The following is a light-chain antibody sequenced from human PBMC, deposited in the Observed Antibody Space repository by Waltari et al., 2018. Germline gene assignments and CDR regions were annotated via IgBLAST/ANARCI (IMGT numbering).Light chain of an antibody. CDR2: NAS. V-gene: IGKV3-11*01. CDR3: QQRGSWPLT. CDR1: QSISTY. Sequence: EIVLTQSPATLSLSPGERATLSSRASQSISTYLAWYQQKPGQAPRLLMDNASNRTTGIPARFSGSGTGTDFTLTVSSLEPEDFAVYYCQQRGSWPLTFGGGTKVEIK. J-gene: IGKJ4*01.